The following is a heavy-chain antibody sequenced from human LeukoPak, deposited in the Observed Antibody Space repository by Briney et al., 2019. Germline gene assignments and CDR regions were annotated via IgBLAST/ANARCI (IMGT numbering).Heavy chain of an antibody. J-gene: IGHJ4*02. CDR1: GGSFSGYY. CDR2: INHSGST. Sequence: SETLSLTCAVYGGSFSGYYWSWIRQPPGKGLEWIGEINHSGSTNYNPSLKSRVTISVDTSKNQFSLKLSSVTAADTAVYYCAGYYYDSSGYYRPFDYRGQGALVTASS. D-gene: IGHD3-22*01. CDR3: AGYYYDSSGYYRPFDY. V-gene: IGHV4-34*01.